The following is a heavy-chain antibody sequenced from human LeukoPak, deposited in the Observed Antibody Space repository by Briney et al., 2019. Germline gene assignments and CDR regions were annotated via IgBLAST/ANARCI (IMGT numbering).Heavy chain of an antibody. V-gene: IGHV3-53*01. Sequence: GGSLRLSCAASGFTVSSNYMSWVRQAPGKGLEWVSVIYSGGSTYYADSVKGRFTISRDNSKNTLYLQMNSLRAEDTAVYYCARDLGDYYGSSPIDYWGQGTLVTVSS. J-gene: IGHJ4*02. CDR2: IYSGGST. CDR3: ARDLGDYYGSSPIDY. D-gene: IGHD3-22*01. CDR1: GFTVSSNY.